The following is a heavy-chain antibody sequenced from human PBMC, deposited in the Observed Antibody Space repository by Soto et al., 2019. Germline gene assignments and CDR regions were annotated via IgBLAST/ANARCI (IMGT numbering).Heavy chain of an antibody. CDR1: GFTFNNYA. V-gene: IGHV3-23*01. J-gene: IGHJ4*02. Sequence: GGSLRLSCAASGFTFNNYAMTWVRQAPGKGLEWVSAISSSGVNTYYTDSVKGRFTISRDNSKNMFFLQMNSLRAEDTAVYYCPRVKSLWGQGPLVTVSS. CDR2: ISSSGVNT. CDR3: PRVKSL.